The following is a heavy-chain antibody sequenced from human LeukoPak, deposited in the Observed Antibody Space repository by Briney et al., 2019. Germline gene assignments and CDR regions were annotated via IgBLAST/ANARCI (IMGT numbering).Heavy chain of an antibody. D-gene: IGHD2-2*01. J-gene: IGHJ5*02. CDR2: IYYSGST. CDR3: ARDRLPAAMVYWFDP. V-gene: IGHV4-59*01. CDR1: GGSISSYY. Sequence: PSETLSLTCTVSGGSISSYYWSWIRQPPGKGLEWIGYIYYSGSTNYNPSLKSRVTISVDTSKNQFSLKLSSVTAADTAVYYCARDRLPAAMVYWFDPWGQGTLVTVSS.